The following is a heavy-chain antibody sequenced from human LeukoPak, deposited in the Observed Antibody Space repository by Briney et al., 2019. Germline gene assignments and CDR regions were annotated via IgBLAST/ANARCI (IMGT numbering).Heavy chain of an antibody. V-gene: IGHV1-18*01. CDR2: ISAYNGNT. Sequence: ASVKVSCKASGYTFTSYGTSWVRQAPGQGLEWMGWISAYNGNTNYAQKLQCRDTMTTDTSTSTAYMELRRLRSDATAVYYCARAFRGDPLYFQHWGQGTLVTVSS. D-gene: IGHD3-10*01. CDR3: ARAFRGDPLYFQH. CDR1: GYTFTSYG. J-gene: IGHJ1*01.